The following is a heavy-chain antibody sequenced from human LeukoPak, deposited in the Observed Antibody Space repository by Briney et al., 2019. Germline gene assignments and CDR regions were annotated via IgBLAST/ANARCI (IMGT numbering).Heavy chain of an antibody. J-gene: IGHJ4*02. CDR3: ARHRAYSSSSPFDY. D-gene: IGHD6-6*01. CDR1: GGSISSLY. V-gene: IGHV4-59*08. Sequence: SETLSLTCSVSGGSISSLYWSWIRQPPGKGLEWIGYIYYTGSTNYNPSLKSRVTMFVDMSKNQFSPRLSSVTAADTAVYYCARHRAYSSSSPFDYWGQGTLVTVSS. CDR2: IYYTGST.